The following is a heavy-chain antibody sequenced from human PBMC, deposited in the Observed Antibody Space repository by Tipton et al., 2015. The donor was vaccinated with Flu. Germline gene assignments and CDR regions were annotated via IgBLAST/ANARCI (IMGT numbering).Heavy chain of an antibody. CDR3: ARCTSVHYYGMDV. CDR1: GGSMNNDY. CDR2: IHYSGST. Sequence: TLSLTCTVSGGSMNNDYWSWIRQPPGKGLEYIGYIHYSGSTKSNPSLKSRVTISLDTSKNQFSLKLSSVTAADTAVYYCARCTSVHYYGMDVWGQGTTVSVSS. D-gene: IGHD2-8*01. J-gene: IGHJ6*02. V-gene: IGHV4-59*12.